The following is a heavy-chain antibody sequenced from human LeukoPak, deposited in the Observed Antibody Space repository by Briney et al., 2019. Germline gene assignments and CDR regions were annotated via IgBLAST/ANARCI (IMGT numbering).Heavy chain of an antibody. CDR1: GGSISSGSYY. D-gene: IGHD2-2*01. CDR2: IYYSGST. V-gene: IGHV4-39*07. J-gene: IGHJ5*02. CDR3: ARETETAAAWFDP. Sequence: SQTLSLTCTVSGGSISSGSYYWGWIRQPPGKGLEWIGSIYYSGSTYYNPSLKSRVTISVDTSKNQFSLKLSSVTAADTAVYYCARETETAAAWFDPWGQGTLVTVSS.